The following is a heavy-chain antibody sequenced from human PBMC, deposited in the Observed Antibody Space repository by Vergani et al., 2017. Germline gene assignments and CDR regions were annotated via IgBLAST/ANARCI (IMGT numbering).Heavy chain of an antibody. D-gene: IGHD3-10*01. CDR1: GAYVGSGGYY. CDR2: LYYSGTT. Sequence: QVQLQESGPGLVKASQTLSLTCSVSGAYVGSGGYYWSWVRQRPGMGLDWIGYLYYSGTTYYNPSLESRLTNSLDTSENHLSLKLTSVTAADTAVYYCARGPYYYGSGSYYTRYYYYYGMDVWGQGTTVTVSS. CDR3: ARGPYYYGSGSYYTRYYYYYGMDV. V-gene: IGHV4-30-4*08. J-gene: IGHJ6*02.